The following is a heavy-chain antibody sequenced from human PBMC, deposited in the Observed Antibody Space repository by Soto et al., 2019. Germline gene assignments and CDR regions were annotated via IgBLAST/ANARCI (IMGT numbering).Heavy chain of an antibody. Sequence: SETLSLTCAVYGGSFSGYYWSWIRQSPGKGLEWVGEINHTGSTNYNPSLKSRATISVDTSKNQFSLKLNSVTAADTAVYYCATQAPYSSSPYYYYYLDVWGKGTTVTVSS. CDR2: INHTGST. CDR1: GGSFSGYY. V-gene: IGHV4-34*01. D-gene: IGHD6-6*01. J-gene: IGHJ6*03. CDR3: ATQAPYSSSPYYYYYLDV.